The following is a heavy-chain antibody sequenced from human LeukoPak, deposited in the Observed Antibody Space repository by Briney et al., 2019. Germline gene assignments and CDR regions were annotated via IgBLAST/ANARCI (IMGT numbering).Heavy chain of an antibody. V-gene: IGHV1-46*01. CDR1: GYIFTNYY. CDR3: ARGGGYSYGYPYYYYYMDV. Sequence: GASVKVSCKASGYIFTNYYIHWVRQAPGQGLEWMGIINPSGGSTSYAQKFQGRVTITADESTSTAYMELSSLRSEDTAVYYCARGGGYSYGYPYYYYYMDVWGKGTTVTISS. D-gene: IGHD5-18*01. CDR2: INPSGGST. J-gene: IGHJ6*03.